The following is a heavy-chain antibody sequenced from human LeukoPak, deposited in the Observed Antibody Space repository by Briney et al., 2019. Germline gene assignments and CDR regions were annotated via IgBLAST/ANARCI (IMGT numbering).Heavy chain of an antibody. J-gene: IGHJ4*02. CDR1: GFTFSSYE. CDR3: AKISGYYPSDY. V-gene: IGHV3-48*03. CDR2: IGSSDSTT. Sequence: PGGSLRLSCVASGFTFSSYEMNWVRQAPGKGLEWLSYIGSSDSTTHYADSVKGRFTISRDNSKNTLYLQMYSLRAEDTALYYCAKISGYYPSDYWGQGTLVTVSS. D-gene: IGHD3-22*01.